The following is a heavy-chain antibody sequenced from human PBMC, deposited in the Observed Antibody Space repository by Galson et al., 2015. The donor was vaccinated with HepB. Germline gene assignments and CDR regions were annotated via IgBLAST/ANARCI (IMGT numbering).Heavy chain of an antibody. Sequence: SETLSLTCAVYGGSFSGYYWSWIRQPPGKGLEWIGEINHSGSTNYNPSLKSRVTISVDTSKNQFSLKLSSVAAADTAVYYCARCGDSSGYYSRIFDYWGQGTLVTVSS. J-gene: IGHJ4*02. CDR3: ARCGDSSGYYSRIFDY. CDR2: INHSGST. V-gene: IGHV4-34*01. CDR1: GGSFSGYY. D-gene: IGHD3-22*01.